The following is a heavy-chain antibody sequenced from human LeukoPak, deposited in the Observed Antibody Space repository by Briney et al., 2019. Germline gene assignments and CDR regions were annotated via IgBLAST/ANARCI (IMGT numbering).Heavy chain of an antibody. V-gene: IGHV3-11*01. J-gene: IGHJ6*03. CDR3: ARLRGYCSSTSCSVYYYYYYMDV. D-gene: IGHD2-2*01. CDR2: ISSSGSTI. CDR1: GFTFSDYY. Sequence: PGGSLRLSCAASGFTFSDYYMSWIRQAPGKGLEWVSYISSSGSTIYYADSEKGRFTISRDNAKNSLYLQMNSLRAEDTAVYYCARLRGYCSSTSCSVYYYYYYMDVWGKGTTVTVSS.